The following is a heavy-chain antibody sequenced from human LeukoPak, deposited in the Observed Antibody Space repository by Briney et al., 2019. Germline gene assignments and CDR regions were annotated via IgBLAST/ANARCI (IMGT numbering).Heavy chain of an antibody. CDR3: ARYGDSGYGMDV. Sequence: SETLSLTCAVSGGSISSGGYSWSWIRQPPGKGLEWIGYIYHSGSTYYNPSLKSRVTISVDRSKNQFSLKLSSVTAADTAVYYCARYGDSGYGMDVWGQGTTVTVSS. V-gene: IGHV4-30-2*01. CDR1: GGSISSGGYS. CDR2: IYHSGST. D-gene: IGHD4-17*01. J-gene: IGHJ6*02.